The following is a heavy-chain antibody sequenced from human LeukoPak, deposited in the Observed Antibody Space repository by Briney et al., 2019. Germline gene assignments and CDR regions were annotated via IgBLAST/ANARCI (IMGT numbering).Heavy chain of an antibody. Sequence: GGSLRLSCAASGFTFSSYAMHWVRQAPDKGLVWVAVISYDGSNKYYADSVKGRFTISRDNSKNTLYLQMNSLRAEDTAVYYCARDEELEYSSSSLDYWGQGTLVTVSS. D-gene: IGHD6-6*01. V-gene: IGHV3-30-3*01. J-gene: IGHJ4*02. CDR1: GFTFSSYA. CDR3: ARDEELEYSSSSLDY. CDR2: ISYDGSNK.